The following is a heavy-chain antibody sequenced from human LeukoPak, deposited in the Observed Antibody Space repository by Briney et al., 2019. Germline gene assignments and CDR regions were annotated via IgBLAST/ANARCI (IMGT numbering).Heavy chain of an antibody. CDR1: GGTFNNYA. CDR2: TIPIFGTA. D-gene: IGHD4-17*01. V-gene: IGHV1-69*05. Sequence: SVKVSCKASGGTFNNYAISWVRQAPGQGPEWMGGTIPIFGTADYAQKFQGRVTITTDESTTTAYMELSSLTSEDTAVYYCARDIGGSDYGDSRDAFDIWGQGTMVTVSS. CDR3: ARDIGGSDYGDSRDAFDI. J-gene: IGHJ3*02.